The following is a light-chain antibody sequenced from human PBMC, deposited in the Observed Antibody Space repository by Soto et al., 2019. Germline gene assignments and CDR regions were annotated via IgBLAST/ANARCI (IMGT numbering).Light chain of an antibody. V-gene: IGLV1-40*01. Sequence: QSVLTQPPSVSGAPGQRVTISCTGSSSNIGAGSDVHWYQQLPGTAPKLLIYSNTNRPSGVPDRFSGSKSGSSASLAISGLQADDEATYYCQSYDSNLSGRVFGEGTQLTVL. J-gene: IGLJ3*02. CDR2: SNT. CDR1: SSNIGAGSD. CDR3: QSYDSNLSGRV.